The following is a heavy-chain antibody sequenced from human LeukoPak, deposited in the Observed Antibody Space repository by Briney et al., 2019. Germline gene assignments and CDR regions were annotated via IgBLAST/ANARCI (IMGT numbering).Heavy chain of an antibody. D-gene: IGHD3-9*01. CDR1: GFTFSDYN. V-gene: IGHV3-11*01. CDR3: ARSIGLTGGGVDV. Sequence: RGSLRLSCVPSGFTFSDYNMNWVRQAPGKGREWVSYITNGGSTIHHADSVKGRFTIYRDNAKKTLYLQMNSLRAEDTAVYYCARSIGLTGGGVDVWGQGATVTVSS. J-gene: IGHJ6*02. CDR2: ITNGGSTI.